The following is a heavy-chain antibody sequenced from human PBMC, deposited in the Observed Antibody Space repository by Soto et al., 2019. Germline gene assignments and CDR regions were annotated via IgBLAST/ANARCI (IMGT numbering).Heavy chain of an antibody. CDR1: GFTVSSYY. V-gene: IGHV3-53*01. D-gene: IGHD6-19*01. Sequence: GGSLRLSCAGSGFTVSSYYMSWVRQAPGKGLEWVSVIYSGGSTYYADSVKGRFTISRDNSKNTLYLQMNSLRVEDTAVYYCAKSGGSGWFADAFDIWGQGTMVTVSS. CDR3: AKSGGSGWFADAFDI. J-gene: IGHJ3*02. CDR2: IYSGGST.